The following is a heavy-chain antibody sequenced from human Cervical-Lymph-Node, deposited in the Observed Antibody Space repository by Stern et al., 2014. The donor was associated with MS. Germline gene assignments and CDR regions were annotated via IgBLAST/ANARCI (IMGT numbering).Heavy chain of an antibody. V-gene: IGHV3-30*18. J-gene: IGHJ5*02. D-gene: IGHD5-12*01. CDR1: GFAFSDYG. CDR2: FSFDGRDK. CDR3: AKASSGGYDFRLAET. Sequence: VQLVESGGGVVQPGRSLRLSCAASGFAFSDYGMHWVRQAPGKGLEWVAVFSFDGRDKFYADSVKGRCTISRDNSQNTLHLQVNSLRTEDTALYYCAKASSGGYDFRLAETWGQGTLVSVSS.